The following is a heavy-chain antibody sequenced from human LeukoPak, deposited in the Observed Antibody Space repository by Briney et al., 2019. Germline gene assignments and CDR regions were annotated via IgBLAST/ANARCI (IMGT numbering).Heavy chain of an antibody. V-gene: IGHV3-30*18. J-gene: IGHJ5*02. CDR3: AKGLVVVINRDWFDP. CDR1: GFRFNNYA. D-gene: IGHD2-15*01. CDR2: ISDAGNFK. Sequence: PGRSLRPSCAASGFRFNNYAMHCGSQDPGKGLEWVAVISDAGNFKQYADSVKGRFTISRDNSKNTVYLEMTSLRGDDTAVYYCAKGLVVVINRDWFDPWGQGTLVTVSS.